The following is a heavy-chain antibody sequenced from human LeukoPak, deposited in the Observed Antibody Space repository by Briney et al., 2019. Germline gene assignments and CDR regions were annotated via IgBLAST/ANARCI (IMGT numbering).Heavy chain of an antibody. D-gene: IGHD1-26*01. V-gene: IGHV4-59*01. CDR2: IYYSRGT. CDR1: GGSFSTYY. Sequence: PSETLSLTCTVSGGSFSTYYWSWIRQPPGKGLEWIGYIYYSRGTNYNPSLKSRVTISVDTSKNQFSLKLSSVTAADTAVYYCARDVGRGYYFDYWGQGTLVTVSS. J-gene: IGHJ4*02. CDR3: ARDVGRGYYFDY.